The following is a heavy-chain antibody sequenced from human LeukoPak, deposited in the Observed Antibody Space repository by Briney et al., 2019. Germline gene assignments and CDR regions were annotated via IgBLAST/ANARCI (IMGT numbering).Heavy chain of an antibody. J-gene: IGHJ4*02. Sequence: KPSETLSLTCAVYGGSFSGYYWSWIRQPPGKGLEWIGEINHSGSTNYNPSLKSRVTMSVDTSKNQFSLKLSSVTAADTAVYYCARVVGASIDYWGQGTLVTVSS. CDR2: INHSGST. D-gene: IGHD1-26*01. CDR1: GGSFSGYY. CDR3: ARVVGASIDY. V-gene: IGHV4-34*01.